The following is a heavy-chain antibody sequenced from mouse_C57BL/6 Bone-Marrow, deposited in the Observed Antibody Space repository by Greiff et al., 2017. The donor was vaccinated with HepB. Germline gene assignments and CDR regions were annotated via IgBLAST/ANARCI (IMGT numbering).Heavy chain of an antibody. CDR3: ARSPYYSNLYWYFDV. CDR1: EYEFPSHD. D-gene: IGHD2-5*01. CDR2: INSDGGST. J-gene: IGHJ1*03. Sequence: EVMLVESGGGLVQPGESLKLSCESNEYEFPSHDMSWVRKTPEKRLELVAAINSDGGSTYYPDTMERRFIISRDNTKKTLYLQMSSLRSEDTALYYCARSPYYSNLYWYFDVWGTGTTVTVSS. V-gene: IGHV5-2*01.